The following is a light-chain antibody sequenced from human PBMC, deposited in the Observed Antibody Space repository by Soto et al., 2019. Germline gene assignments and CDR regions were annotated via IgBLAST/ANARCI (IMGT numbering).Light chain of an antibody. J-gene: IGLJ1*01. CDR1: SSDVGYYNY. Sequence: QSALTQPASVSGSPGQSITVSCTGTSSDVGYYNYVSWYQHHPGKAPKLMIYEVSNRPSGVSNRFSASKSDSTAFLTISGLQAEDEADYYCSSYTTSSTPYVFGTGTKVTVL. CDR2: EVS. V-gene: IGLV2-14*01. CDR3: SSYTTSSTPYV.